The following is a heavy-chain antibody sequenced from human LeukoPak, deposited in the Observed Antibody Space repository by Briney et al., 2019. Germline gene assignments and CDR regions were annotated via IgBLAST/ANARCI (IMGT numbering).Heavy chain of an antibody. CDR2: INPSGGST. CDR3: AREAYMQLPPAAADY. Sequence: ASVKVSCKASGYTFTSYYMHWVRQAPGQGLEWMGIINPSGGSTSYAQKLQGRVTMTTDTSTSTAYMELRSLRSDDTAVYYCAREAYMQLPPAAADYWGQGTLSPSPQ. V-gene: IGHV1-46*01. J-gene: IGHJ4*02. D-gene: IGHD2-2*01. CDR1: GYTFTSYY.